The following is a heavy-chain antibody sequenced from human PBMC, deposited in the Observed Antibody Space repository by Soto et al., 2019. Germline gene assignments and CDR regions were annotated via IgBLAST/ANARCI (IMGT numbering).Heavy chain of an antibody. J-gene: IGHJ4*02. Sequence: EVQLVESGGGLVQPGRSLRLSCAASGFSFDDYAMHWVRQIPGKGLEWVAGISWKSGSIDYADSVKGRFTISRDNTKSSLYLQMNSLRADDTALYYCTTLYYGSGMRWGQGTLVTVSS. V-gene: IGHV3-9*01. CDR1: GFSFDDYA. CDR3: TTLYYGSGMR. D-gene: IGHD3-10*01. CDR2: ISWKSGSI.